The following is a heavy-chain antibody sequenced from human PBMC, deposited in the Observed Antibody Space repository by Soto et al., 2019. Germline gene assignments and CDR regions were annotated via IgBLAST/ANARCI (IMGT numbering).Heavy chain of an antibody. J-gene: IGHJ5*02. D-gene: IGHD2-15*01. CDR2: ISYDGSNK. V-gene: IGHV3-30*18. CDR3: AKGRYCSGGSCQRVDWFDP. CDR1: GFTFSSYG. Sequence: GGSLRLSCAASGFTFSSYGMHWVRQAPGKGLEWVAVISYDGSNKYYADSVKGRFTISRDNSKNTLYLQMNSLRAEDTAVYYCAKGRYCSGGSCQRVDWFDPWGQGTLVTVS.